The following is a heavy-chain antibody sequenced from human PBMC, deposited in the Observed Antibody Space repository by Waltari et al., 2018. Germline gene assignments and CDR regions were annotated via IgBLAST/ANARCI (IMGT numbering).Heavy chain of an antibody. CDR2: ISSNGNYI. V-gene: IGHV3-21*01. CDR3: TGNDSMRDY. CDR1: GFTVSLYT. J-gene: IGHJ4*02. Sequence: EVHLVESGGGLVKSGGSLRLSCAASGFTVSLYTMPWVRQAPGKGLEWVSSISSNGNYIHYADSVKGRFTISRDNAENSLYLQVKALRVEDTAVYYCTGNDSMRDYWGQGTLVTVSS. D-gene: IGHD2-21*01.